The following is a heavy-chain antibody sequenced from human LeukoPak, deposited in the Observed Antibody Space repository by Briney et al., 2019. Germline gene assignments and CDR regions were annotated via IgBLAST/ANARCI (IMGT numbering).Heavy chain of an antibody. J-gene: IGHJ4*02. V-gene: IGHV4-39*01. D-gene: IGHD6-25*01. CDR2: IYYSGTT. CDR3: TRLVGVAAHHFDY. CDR1: VGAITIGTNY. Sequence: SETLPLTCTLSVGAITIGTNYCAYIRPPPGKGLELVKTIYYSGTTYYNPSLKSRLTMSVDTSREQFSLKLSSVTAADTALYYCTRLVGVAAHHFDYWGQGALVTVSA.